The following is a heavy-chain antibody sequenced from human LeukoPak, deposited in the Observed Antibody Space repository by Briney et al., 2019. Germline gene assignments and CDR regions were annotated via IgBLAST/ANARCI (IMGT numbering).Heavy chain of an antibody. CDR2: IKQDGSEK. Sequence: GGSLRLSCAASGFTFGSYWMSWVRQAPGKGLEWVANIKQDGSEKYYVDSVKGRFTISRDNSKNTLYLQMNSLRAEDTAVYYCARDLTVTTGLDYWGQGTLVTVSS. J-gene: IGHJ4*02. D-gene: IGHD4-17*01. V-gene: IGHV3-7*01. CDR3: ARDLTVTTGLDY. CDR1: GFTFGSYW.